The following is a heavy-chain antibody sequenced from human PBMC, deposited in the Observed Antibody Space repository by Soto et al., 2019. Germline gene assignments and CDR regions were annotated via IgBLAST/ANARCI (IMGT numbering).Heavy chain of an antibody. V-gene: IGHV3-30-3*01. D-gene: IGHD3-10*01. CDR1: GFIFSSCA. Sequence: QVQLVESGGGVVQPGRSLRLSCAASGFIFSSCAMHWVRQAPGKGLEWVAVISYDGSNKQYTDAVKGRFTISRENSKNTLYLQMNSLRVDDTAVYYCARDGSDTWNYYYGLDVWGQGTTVTVSS. CDR2: ISYDGSNK. CDR3: ARDGSDTWNYYYGLDV. J-gene: IGHJ6*02.